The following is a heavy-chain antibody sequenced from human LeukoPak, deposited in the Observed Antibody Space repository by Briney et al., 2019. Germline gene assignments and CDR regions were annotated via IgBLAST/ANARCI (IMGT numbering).Heavy chain of an antibody. Sequence: SETLSLTCAVSGGSISSANYYWGWIRQPPGKGLEWIGSIYYSGSTYYNSSLKSRVTISVDTSKNQFSLKLSSVTAADTAVYYCASLYYFDRSRGWNYWGQGTLVTVSS. CDR3: ASLYYFDRSRGWNY. V-gene: IGHV4-39*01. J-gene: IGHJ4*02. CDR1: GGSISSANYY. CDR2: IYYSGST. D-gene: IGHD3-22*01.